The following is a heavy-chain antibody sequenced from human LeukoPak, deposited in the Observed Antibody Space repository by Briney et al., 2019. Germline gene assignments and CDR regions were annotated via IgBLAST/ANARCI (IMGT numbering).Heavy chain of an antibody. CDR1: GYTFTSYG. CDR3: ARDLGEWLREGYFDY. D-gene: IGHD5-12*01. V-gene: IGHV1-18*01. J-gene: IGHJ4*02. CDR2: ISAYNGNT. Sequence: ASVKVSCKASGYTFTSYGISWVRQAPGQGLEWMGWISAYNGNTNYAQKLQGRVTMTTDTSTSTAYMELRSLRSEDTAVYYYARDLGEWLREGYFDYWGQGTLVTVSS.